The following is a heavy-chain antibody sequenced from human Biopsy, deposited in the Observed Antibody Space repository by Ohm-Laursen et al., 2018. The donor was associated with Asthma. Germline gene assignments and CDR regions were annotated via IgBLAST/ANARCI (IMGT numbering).Heavy chain of an antibody. D-gene: IGHD6-19*01. Sequence: SSVKVSCKSSGGMFGNYAISWVRQAPGQRLEWLGGIMTVFGTTNYAQKFQGRVTITADESTSTAYMEVTSLRSEDTAIYYCARCQVGYSSGWSLLLKKIYYSGMDVWGQGTTVIVSS. CDR1: GGMFGNYA. J-gene: IGHJ6*02. CDR3: ARCQVGYSSGWSLLLKKIYYSGMDV. V-gene: IGHV1-69*01. CDR2: IMTVFGTT.